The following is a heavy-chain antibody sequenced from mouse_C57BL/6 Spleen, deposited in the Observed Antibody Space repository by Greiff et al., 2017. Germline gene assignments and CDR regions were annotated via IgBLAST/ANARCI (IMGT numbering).Heavy chain of an antibody. V-gene: IGHV1-74*01. Sequence: VQLQQPGAELVKPGASVKVSCKASGYTFTSYWMHWVKQRPGQGLEWIGRIHPSDSDTNYNQKFKGKATLTVDKSSSTAYMQLSSLTTEDSAVYYGASEIYYEYDEGFAYWGQGTLVTVSA. CDR2: IHPSDSDT. D-gene: IGHD2-4*01. J-gene: IGHJ3*01. CDR1: GYTFTSYW. CDR3: ASEIYYEYDEGFAY.